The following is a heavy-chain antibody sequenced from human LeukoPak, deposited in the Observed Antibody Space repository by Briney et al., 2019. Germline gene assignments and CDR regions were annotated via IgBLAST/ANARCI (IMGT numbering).Heavy chain of an antibody. CDR3: ARDQGRIVGDDFDY. CDR2: INPNSGGT. V-gene: IGHV1-2*02. Sequence: ASVTVSCTASGYTFTGYYMHWVRQAPGQGLEWMGWINPNSGGTNYAQKFQGRATMTRDTSISTAYMKLSRLRSDDTAVYYCARDQGRIVGDDFDYWGQGTLVTVSS. CDR1: GYTFTGYY. J-gene: IGHJ4*02. D-gene: IGHD1-26*01.